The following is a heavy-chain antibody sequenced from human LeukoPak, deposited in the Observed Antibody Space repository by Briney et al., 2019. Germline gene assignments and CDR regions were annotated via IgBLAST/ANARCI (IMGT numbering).Heavy chain of an antibody. CDR3: ARHPGSHCSTASCYTGGVFDY. CDR1: GGSFSGYY. CDR2: IYYTGST. Sequence: PSETLSLTCAVYGGSFSGYYWSWIRQPPGKGLEWIGSIYYTGSTFYNPSLKSRVTISADTSENQLSLKLSSVTAADTAVYYCARHPGSHCSTASCYTGGVFDYWGQGTLVTVSS. V-gene: IGHV4-34*01. J-gene: IGHJ4*02. D-gene: IGHD2-2*02.